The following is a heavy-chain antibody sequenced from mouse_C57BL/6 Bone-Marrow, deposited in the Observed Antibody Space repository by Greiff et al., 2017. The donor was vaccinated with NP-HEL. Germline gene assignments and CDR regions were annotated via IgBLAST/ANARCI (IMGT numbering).Heavy chain of an antibody. CDR1: GYTFTSYW. Sequence: QVQLQQSGAELVKPGASVKMSCKASGYTFTSYWITWVKQRPGQGLEWIGDIYPGSGSTNYNEKFKSKATLTVDTSSSTAYMQLSSLTSEDSAVYDGASGPRQLRLGDDWGKGTTLTVA. J-gene: IGHJ2*01. CDR2: IYPGSGST. D-gene: IGHD3-2*02. V-gene: IGHV1-55*01. CDR3: ASGPRQLRLGDD.